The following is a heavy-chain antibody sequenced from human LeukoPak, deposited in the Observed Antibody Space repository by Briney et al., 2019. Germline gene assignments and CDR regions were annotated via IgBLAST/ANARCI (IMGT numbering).Heavy chain of an antibody. CDR1: GFTFDDYA. CDR3: AKDYGSGNRGAFDI. V-gene: IGHV3-9*01. Sequence: QSGGSLRLSCAASGFTFDDYAMHWVRQAPGKGLEWVSGINWNSNRISYADSVEGRFTISRDNAKNSLYLQMNSLRAEDTALYYCAKDYGSGNRGAFDIWGQGTMVTVSS. D-gene: IGHD3-10*01. CDR2: INWNSNRI. J-gene: IGHJ3*02.